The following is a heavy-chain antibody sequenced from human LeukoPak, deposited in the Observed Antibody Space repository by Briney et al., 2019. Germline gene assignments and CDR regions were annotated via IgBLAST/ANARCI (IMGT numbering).Heavy chain of an antibody. CDR2: IYYSGST. CDR1: GGTISSYY. J-gene: IGHJ4*02. Sequence: SGTLSLTCTVSGGTISSYYWSWIRQPPGKGLEWIGYIYYSGSTNYNPSLKSRVTISVDTSKNQFSLKLSSVTAADTAVYYCARVLGDYYYDSSGYYYVNWGQGTLVTVSS. D-gene: IGHD3-22*01. V-gene: IGHV4-59*01. CDR3: ARVLGDYYYDSSGYYYVN.